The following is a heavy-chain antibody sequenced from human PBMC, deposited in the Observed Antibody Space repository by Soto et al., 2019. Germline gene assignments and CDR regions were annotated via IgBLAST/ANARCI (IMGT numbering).Heavy chain of an antibody. D-gene: IGHD6-19*01. Sequence: QVQLVQSGAEVKKPGSSVKVSCKVSGGTFSNYAIDWVRLAPGHGLEWMGGIVPIFGTTYYTQKFQGRAKIFADDSTTTAYLEMSSLRSEDTAIYYCARVAAVAGLYNSHGLDVWGQGTAVTVSS. CDR1: GGTFSNYA. J-gene: IGHJ6*02. CDR2: IVPIFGTT. CDR3: ARVAAVAGLYNSHGLDV. V-gene: IGHV1-69*12.